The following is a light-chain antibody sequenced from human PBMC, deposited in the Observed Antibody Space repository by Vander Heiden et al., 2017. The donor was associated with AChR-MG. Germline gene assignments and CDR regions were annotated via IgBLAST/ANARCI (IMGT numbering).Light chain of an antibody. CDR3: AAWDDSLNALA. J-gene: IGLJ2*01. CDR1: SSNVGKNY. CDR2: RND. Sequence: QSVLTQPPSVSGTPGQRVPIPCSGGSSNVGKNYVYWYQQDPGMAPKLVIYRNDQRPSGVPDRFSASKSGTAASLAISGLQSGDEADYHCAAWDDSLNALAFGGGTKLTVL. V-gene: IGLV1-47*01.